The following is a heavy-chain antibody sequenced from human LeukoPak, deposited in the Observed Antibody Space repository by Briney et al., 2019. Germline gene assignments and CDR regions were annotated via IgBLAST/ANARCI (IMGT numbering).Heavy chain of an antibody. CDR3: ARPGVAGGAFDV. J-gene: IGHJ3*01. D-gene: IGHD1-26*01. Sequence: AGSLRLSCAASGFTFSSTWMNWVRRVPGKGLEWVGNIQPDGSEAYYVDSVEGRFTISRDNFRDSLFLQMNSLRAEDTAVYYCARPGVAGGAFDVWGRGTVVTVSS. CDR2: IQPDGSEA. V-gene: IGHV3-7*01. CDR1: GFTFSSTW.